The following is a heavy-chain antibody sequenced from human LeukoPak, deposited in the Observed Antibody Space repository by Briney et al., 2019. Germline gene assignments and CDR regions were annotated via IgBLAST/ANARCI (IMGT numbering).Heavy chain of an antibody. CDR2: INPNSGGT. CDR1: GYTFTGYY. Sequence: ASVKVSCKASGYTFTGYYMHWVRQAPGQGLEWMGWINPNSGGTNYAQKFQGRVTITRDTAISTAYMELSRLRSDDTAVYYCARDAAEYQLPTDYWGQGTLVTVSS. J-gene: IGHJ4*02. D-gene: IGHD2-2*01. V-gene: IGHV1-2*02. CDR3: ARDAAEYQLPTDY.